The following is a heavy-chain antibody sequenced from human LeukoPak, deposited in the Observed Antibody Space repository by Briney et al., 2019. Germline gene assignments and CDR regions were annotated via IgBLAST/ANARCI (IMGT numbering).Heavy chain of an antibody. V-gene: IGHV3-30*18. CDR1: GFTFSSYG. J-gene: IGHJ4*02. CDR2: VSYDGSNK. Sequence: GGSLRLSCAASGFTFSSYGMHWVRQAPGKGLEWVAVVSYDGSNKYYADSVKGRFTISRVNSKNTLHLQMNSLRAEDTAVYYCAKDGGCSSTTCYSPYYFDYWGQGTLVTVSS. CDR3: AKDGGCSSTTCYSPYYFDY. D-gene: IGHD2-2*01.